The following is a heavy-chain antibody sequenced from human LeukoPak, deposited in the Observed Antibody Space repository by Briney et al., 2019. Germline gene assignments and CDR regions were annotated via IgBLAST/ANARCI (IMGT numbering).Heavy chain of an antibody. D-gene: IGHD6-19*01. CDR1: GFAFDDYA. CDR3: SKDTELLSVAAHFDY. CDR2: ISWNSGSI. J-gene: IGHJ4*02. V-gene: IGHV3-9*01. Sequence: GGSLRLSCAASGFAFDDYAMHWVRQAPGKGLEWVSGISWNSGSIGYADSVKRRFTISRDNAKNSLYLQMNSLRAEDTALYYCSKDTELLSVAAHFDYWGQGTLVTVSS.